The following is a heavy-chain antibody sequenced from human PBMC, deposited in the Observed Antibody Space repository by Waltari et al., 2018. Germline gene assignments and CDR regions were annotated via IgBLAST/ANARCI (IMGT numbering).Heavy chain of an antibody. CDR1: GYTITELT. J-gene: IGHJ4*02. CDR2: FDPEDGET. D-gene: IGHD3-3*01. CDR3: ATVRRFLEQFFDY. Sequence: QVKLVQSGAEGKKPGASVKVSCKVSGYTITELTMHWVRKAPGKGLEWMGGFDPEDGETIYAQKFQGRVTMTEDTSTDTAYMELSSLRSEDTAVYYCATVRRFLEQFFDYWGQGTLVTVSS. V-gene: IGHV1-24*01.